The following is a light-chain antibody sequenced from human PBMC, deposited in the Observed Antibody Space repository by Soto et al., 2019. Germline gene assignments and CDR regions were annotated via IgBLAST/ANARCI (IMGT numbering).Light chain of an antibody. CDR2: DAH. V-gene: IGKV1-5*01. Sequence: EIQMTQSPSTRSASLRDRVTITCRASQIIGSSLAWYQHKPGKAPKLLIYDAHTLQSGVPSRYSDSESGTEFTFTISSLQPGDSATYYCQQYYSYPYTFGQGTKLEI. CDR3: QQYYSYPYT. CDR1: QIIGSS. J-gene: IGKJ2*01.